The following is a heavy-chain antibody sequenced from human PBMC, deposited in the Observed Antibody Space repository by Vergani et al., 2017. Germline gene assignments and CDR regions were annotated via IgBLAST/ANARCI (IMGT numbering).Heavy chain of an antibody. CDR3: ATYPFDWTLQPEESPTGRAGQHSQDY. CDR1: GGSISSGGYS. D-gene: IGHD3-9*01. V-gene: IGHV4-30-2*01. Sequence: QLQLQESGSGLGKPSQTLSLTCAVSGGSISSGGYSWSWIRQPPGKGLEWIGYIYHSGSTYYNPSLKSRGTISVDKSKNQFSLKLSSVTAADTAVYYCATYPFDWTLQPEESPTGRAGQHSQDYWGQGTLVTVSS. J-gene: IGHJ4*02. CDR2: IYHSGST.